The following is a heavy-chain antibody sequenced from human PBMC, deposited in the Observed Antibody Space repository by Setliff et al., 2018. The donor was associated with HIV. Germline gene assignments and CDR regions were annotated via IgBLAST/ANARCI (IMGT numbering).Heavy chain of an antibody. CDR2: ISPYNGDT. CDR3: ASTPGEGWFDP. J-gene: IGHJ5*02. CDR1: GYRFNTYG. V-gene: IGHV1-18*01. Sequence: ASVKVSCKASGYRFNTYGISWVRQAPGQGLEWMGWISPYNGDTRFAQSLQGRVTLTTDTSTNTAYKEMRTLRSDDTAVYYCASTPGEGWFDPWGQGTLVTVSS.